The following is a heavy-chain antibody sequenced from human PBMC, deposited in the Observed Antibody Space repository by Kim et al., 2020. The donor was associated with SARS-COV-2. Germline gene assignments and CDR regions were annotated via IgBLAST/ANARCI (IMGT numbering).Heavy chain of an antibody. Sequence: GHLAISRDTAKNSLYLQMNSLRAEDTAVYYCARGYYTYYDFWSGYTKFDYWGQGTLVTVSS. V-gene: IGHV3-11*06. J-gene: IGHJ4*02. D-gene: IGHD3-3*01. CDR3: ARGYYTYYDFWSGYTKFDY.